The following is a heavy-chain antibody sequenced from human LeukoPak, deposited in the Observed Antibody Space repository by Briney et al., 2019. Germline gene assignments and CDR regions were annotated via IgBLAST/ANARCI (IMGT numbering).Heavy chain of an antibody. Sequence: SETLSLTCVVSGASITSRIWWSWVRQPPGKGLEWIGEISHTGSIDYTPSLKSRATISLDKSKNQLSLNLTSVTAADTAMYYCARDNERRLTAAGTAAFDLWGRGTLVTVSP. CDR2: ISHTGSI. J-gene: IGHJ2*01. D-gene: IGHD6-13*01. CDR1: GASITSRIW. CDR3: ARDNERRLTAAGTAAFDL. V-gene: IGHV4-4*02.